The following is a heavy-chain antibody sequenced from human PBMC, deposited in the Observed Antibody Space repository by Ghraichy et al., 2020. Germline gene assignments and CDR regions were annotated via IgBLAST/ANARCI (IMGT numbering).Heavy chain of an antibody. CDR2: IYWDDDK. V-gene: IGHV2-5*02. CDR1: GFSLSTSGVG. CDR3: AHLIGSNLLYYYYMDV. Sequence: SGPTLVKPTQTLTLTCTFSGFSLSTSGVGVGWIRQPPGKALEWLALIYWDDDKRYSPSLKSRLTITKDTSKNQVVLTMTNMDPVDTATYYCAHLIGSNLLYYYYMDVWGKGTTVTVSS. J-gene: IGHJ6*03. D-gene: IGHD4-11*01.